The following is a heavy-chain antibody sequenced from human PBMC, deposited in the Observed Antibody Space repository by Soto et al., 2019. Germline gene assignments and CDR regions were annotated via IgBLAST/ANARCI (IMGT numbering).Heavy chain of an antibody. D-gene: IGHD3-22*01. CDR2: IGSRTSDI. V-gene: IGHV3-21*01. Sequence: GGSLRLSCAASGFTLSRHTMNWVRQAPGKGLEWVSFIGSRTSDIYYADSVKGRFTISRDNAKNSLYLDLTRLSAEDTAVYFCVSEYYDTSCYPNTFDMWGQGTLVTVSS. CDR1: GFTLSRHT. J-gene: IGHJ3*02. CDR3: VSEYYDTSCYPNTFDM.